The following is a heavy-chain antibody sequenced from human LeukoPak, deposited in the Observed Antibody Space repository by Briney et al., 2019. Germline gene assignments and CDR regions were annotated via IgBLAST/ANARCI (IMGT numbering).Heavy chain of an antibody. D-gene: IGHD3-10*01. CDR1: GFTFSSYW. V-gene: IGHV3-74*01. Sequence: GGSLGLSCAASGFTFSSYWMHWVRQAPGKGLVWVSRINSDGSSTSYADSVKGRFTISRDNAKNTLYLQMNSLRAEDTAVYYCARERLLWFGSFDYWGQGTLVTVSS. CDR2: INSDGSST. J-gene: IGHJ4*02. CDR3: ARERLLWFGSFDY.